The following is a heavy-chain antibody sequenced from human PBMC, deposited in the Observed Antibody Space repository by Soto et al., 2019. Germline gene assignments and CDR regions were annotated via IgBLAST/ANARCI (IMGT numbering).Heavy chain of an antibody. CDR3: AREPRFAAPFGLDV. V-gene: IGHV3-48*02. CDR1: GFTFSSYS. D-gene: IGHD6-6*01. Sequence: EVQLVESGGGLVQPGGSLRLSCAASGFTFSSYSYNWVRQAPGKGLEWLSYITGSRTTIYYADSVKGRFTISRDNAKSSLYLQMNSLSDEDTAVYYCAREPRFAAPFGLDVWGQGTTVTVSS. CDR2: ITGSRTTI. J-gene: IGHJ6*02.